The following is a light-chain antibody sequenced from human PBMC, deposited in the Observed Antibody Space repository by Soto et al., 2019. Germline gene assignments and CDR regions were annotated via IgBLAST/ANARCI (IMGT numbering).Light chain of an antibody. J-gene: IGKJ4*01. CDR2: GAS. CDR3: QQSYSSPLS. Sequence: DIQMTQSPSSLSASVGDRVTITCRASQSISRFLNWYQQKPGKAPKLLIYGASSLQSGVPSRFSGSGSGTDFTLTISSLQPEDFATFYCQQSYSSPLSFGGGTKVEIK. CDR1: QSISRF. V-gene: IGKV1-39*01.